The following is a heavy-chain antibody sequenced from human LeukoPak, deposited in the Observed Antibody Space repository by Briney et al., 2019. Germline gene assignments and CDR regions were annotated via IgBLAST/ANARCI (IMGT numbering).Heavy chain of an antibody. CDR3: VRGGFGHAMDV. J-gene: IGHJ6*02. V-gene: IGHV3-74*01. CDR1: GFTFSSYW. D-gene: IGHD3-10*01. Sequence: PGGSLRLSCAASGFTFSSYWMHWVRQAPGKGLVWVSVINNDGSGTNYADSVKGRSTISRDNAKNTLYLQMTSLGAEDTAVYYCVRGGFGHAMDVWVQGTTVTVSS. CDR2: INNDGSGT.